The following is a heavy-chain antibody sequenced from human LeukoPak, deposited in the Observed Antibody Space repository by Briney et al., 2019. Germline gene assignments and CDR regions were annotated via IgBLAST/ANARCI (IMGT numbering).Heavy chain of an antibody. CDR3: ARDGQDIVVVVAATPCGWFDP. CDR1: GFTFSSYW. V-gene: IGHV3-74*01. D-gene: IGHD2-15*01. J-gene: IGHJ5*02. CDR2: INGDGSST. Sequence: GGSLRLSCAASGFTFSSYWMHWVRQTPGKGLVWVSRINGDGSSTSYADSVKGRFTISRDNAKNTLYLQMNSLRAEDTAVYYCARDGQDIVVVVAATPCGWFDPWGQGTLVTVSS.